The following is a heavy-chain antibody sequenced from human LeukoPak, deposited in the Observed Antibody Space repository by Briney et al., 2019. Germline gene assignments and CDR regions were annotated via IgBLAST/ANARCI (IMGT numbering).Heavy chain of an antibody. V-gene: IGHV3-23*01. CDR1: GFTFSSYA. Sequence: GGSLRLSCAASGFTFSSYAMSWVRQAPGKGLEWVSAISGSGGSTYYADSVKGRFTISRDNSKSTLYLQMNSLRAEDTAVYYCAKGLYYYGSGSYYNDYFDYWGQGTLVTVSS. D-gene: IGHD3-10*01. J-gene: IGHJ4*02. CDR3: AKGLYYYGSGSYYNDYFDY. CDR2: ISGSGGST.